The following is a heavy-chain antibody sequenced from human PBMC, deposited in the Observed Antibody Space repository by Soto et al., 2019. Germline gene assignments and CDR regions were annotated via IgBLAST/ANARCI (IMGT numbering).Heavy chain of an antibody. Sequence: QVQLVQSGAEVKKPGASVKVSCKESGYTFTSYYMHWVRQAPGQGLEWMGIINPSGGSTSYAQKFQGRVTMTRDTSTSTVYMELSSLRSEDTAVYYCARDHEVTIFDYWGQGTLVTVSS. V-gene: IGHV1-46*03. CDR1: GYTFTSYY. CDR3: ARDHEVTIFDY. D-gene: IGHD3-3*01. CDR2: INPSGGST. J-gene: IGHJ4*02.